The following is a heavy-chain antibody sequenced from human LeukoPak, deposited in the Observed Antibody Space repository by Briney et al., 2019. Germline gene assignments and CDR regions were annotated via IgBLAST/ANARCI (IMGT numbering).Heavy chain of an antibody. V-gene: IGHV4-30-4*01. J-gene: IGHJ5*02. CDR1: GGSFSGYY. D-gene: IGHD2-2*01. Sequence: PSETLSLTCAVYGGSFSGYYWSWIRQPPGKGLEWIGYIYYSGSTYYNPSLKSRVTISVDTSKNQFSLKLSSVTAADTAVYYCAREVVVPAATPGGWFDPWGQGTLVTVSS. CDR2: IYYSGST. CDR3: AREVVVPAATPGGWFDP.